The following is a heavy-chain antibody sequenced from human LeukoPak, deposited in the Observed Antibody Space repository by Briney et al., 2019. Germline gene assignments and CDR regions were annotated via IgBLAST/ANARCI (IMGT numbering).Heavy chain of an antibody. CDR2: IYSGGTT. J-gene: IGHJ4*02. CDR1: GVTLSGNY. V-gene: IGHV3-66*02. CDR3: AGRRFLDY. D-gene: IGHD3-10*01. Sequence: GGSLRLSCAASGVTLSGNYMSWVRQAPGKGLEGVSIIYSGGTTSYTASVKGPFTISRDNSKNTVYLQMNSLRPEDTAVYYCAGRRFLDYWGQGTLVTVSS.